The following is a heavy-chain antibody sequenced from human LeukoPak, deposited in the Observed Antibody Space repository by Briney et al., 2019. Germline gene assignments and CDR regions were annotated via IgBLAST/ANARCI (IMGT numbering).Heavy chain of an antibody. CDR2: INTNTGNP. V-gene: IGHV7-4-1*02. CDR1: GYTFTNYA. J-gene: IGHJ4*02. Sequence: EASVKVSCKASGYTFTNYAMNWVRQAPGQGLEWMGWINTNTGNPTYAQGFTGRFVFSLDTSVSTAYLQITSLKAEDTAVYYCARTSGPGYSSGWLDYWGQGTLVTVSS. CDR3: ARTSGPGYSSGWLDY. D-gene: IGHD6-19*01.